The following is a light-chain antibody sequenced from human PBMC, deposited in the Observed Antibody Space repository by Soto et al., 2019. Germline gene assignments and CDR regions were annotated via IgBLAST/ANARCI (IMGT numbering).Light chain of an antibody. J-gene: IGLJ1*01. CDR1: ISDIGGYNY. CDR2: DVS. Sequence: QSPLAQPASMSGSPGQSVTIACAGTISDIGGYNYVSWYQHHPGTAPKLIIYDVSSRPSGVSHRFSASKSGNTASLTISGLQAEDEADYYCSSFSVASPLFGTGTKVTVL. V-gene: IGLV2-14*01. CDR3: SSFSVASPL.